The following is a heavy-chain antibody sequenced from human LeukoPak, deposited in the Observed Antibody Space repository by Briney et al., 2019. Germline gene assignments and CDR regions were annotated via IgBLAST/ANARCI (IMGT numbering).Heavy chain of an antibody. J-gene: IGHJ3*02. Sequence: GGSLRLSCASSGFTFSGYAMRWVRQAPGKGLEWISGISCSSGSIGYADSVKGRFTVSRENAKNSLYLQMNSLRPEDTELYYCAKEDRASNIWGQGTMVSVSS. V-gene: IGHV3-9*01. CDR3: AKEDRASNI. CDR1: GFTFSGYA. CDR2: ISCSSGSI.